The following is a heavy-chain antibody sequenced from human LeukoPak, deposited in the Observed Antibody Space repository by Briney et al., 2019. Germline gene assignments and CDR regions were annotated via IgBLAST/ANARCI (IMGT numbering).Heavy chain of an antibody. CDR1: GYTLTELS. CDR2: FDPEDGET. CDR3: ATLATVTTAHDAFDI. Sequence: ASVKVSCKVSGYTLTELSMHWVRQAPGKGLEWMGGFDPEDGETIYAQKFQGRVTMTEDTSTDTAYMELSSLRSEDTAVYYCATLATVTTAHDAFDIWGQGTMVTVSS. J-gene: IGHJ3*02. V-gene: IGHV1-24*01. D-gene: IGHD4-17*01.